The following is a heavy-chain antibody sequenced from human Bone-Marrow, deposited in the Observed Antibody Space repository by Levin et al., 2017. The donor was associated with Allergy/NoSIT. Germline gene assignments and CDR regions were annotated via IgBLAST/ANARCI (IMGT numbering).Heavy chain of an antibody. Sequence: SCAASGFNFASYGMNWVRQAPGKGLEWVSSISGTGRHIYLADSLKGRFTISRDNAKNSLSLQMNNLRVEDTAVFYSAKDEGPFSSSFAFDCWGQGALVTVSS. J-gene: IGHJ4*02. D-gene: IGHD2-2*01. CDR2: ISGTGRHI. CDR3: AKDEGPFSSSFAFDC. CDR1: GFNFASYG. V-gene: IGHV3-21*01.